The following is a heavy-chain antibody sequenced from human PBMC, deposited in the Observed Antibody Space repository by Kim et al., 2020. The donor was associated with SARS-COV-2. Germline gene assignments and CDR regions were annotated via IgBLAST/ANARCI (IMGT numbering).Heavy chain of an antibody. V-gene: IGHV4-39*01. CDR2: IYYSGST. CDR3: ARLSGSYYDSSGYYYGDSGEIDY. Sequence: SETLSLTCTVSGGSISSSSYYWGWIRQPPGKGLEWIGSIYYSGSTYYNPSLKSRVTISVDTSKNQFSLKLSSVTAADTAVYYCARLSGSYYDSSGYYYGDSGEIDYWGQGTLVTVSS. CDR1: GGSISSSSYY. D-gene: IGHD3-22*01. J-gene: IGHJ4*02.